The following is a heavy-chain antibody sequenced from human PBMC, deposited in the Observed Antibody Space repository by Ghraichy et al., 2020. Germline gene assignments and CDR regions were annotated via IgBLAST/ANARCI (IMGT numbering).Heavy chain of an antibody. CDR3: ARDQKRGSYQTLDS. CDR2: ISYDGSNK. D-gene: IGHD1-26*01. V-gene: IGHV3-30*04. J-gene: IGHJ4*02. CDR1: GFTFSSYP. Sequence: GGSLRLSCAASGFTFSSYPMHWVRQAPGKGLEWVAVISYDGSNKYYADSVRGRFTISRDNSKNTLYLQMNSLRAEDTAVYYCARDQKRGSYQTLDSWGQGTLVTVSS.